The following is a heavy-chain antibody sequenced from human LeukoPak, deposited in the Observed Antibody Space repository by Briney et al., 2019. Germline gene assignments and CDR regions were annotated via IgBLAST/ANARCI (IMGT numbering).Heavy chain of an antibody. J-gene: IGHJ4*02. CDR2: IRSKAYGGTT. Sequence: GGSLRLSCTASGFTFCDYAMSWFRQAPGKGLGGVGFIRSKAYGGTTEYAASVKGKFNISRDDSKSIAYLQMNSLKTEDTAVYYCTRDVGIADYGDYFDYWGQGTLVTVSS. V-gene: IGHV3-49*03. CDR1: GFTFCDYA. D-gene: IGHD4-17*01. CDR3: TRDVGIADYGDYFDY.